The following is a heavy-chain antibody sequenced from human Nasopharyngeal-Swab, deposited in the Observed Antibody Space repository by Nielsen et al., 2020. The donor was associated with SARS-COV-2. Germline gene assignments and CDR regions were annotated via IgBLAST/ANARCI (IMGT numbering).Heavy chain of an antibody. V-gene: IGHV3-20*01. CDR1: GFTFYDYA. CDR2: INWIGGSA. Sequence: GESLKISCAASGFTFYDYAMSWVRQVPGKGLECVANINWIGGSADYSDALKGRFTISRDNAKNSLYLQMNSLKAEDTAIYHGARQTIYSFGWFDSWGQGNLVTVSS. J-gene: IGHJ5*01. D-gene: IGHD3-3*01. CDR3: ARQTIYSFGWFDS.